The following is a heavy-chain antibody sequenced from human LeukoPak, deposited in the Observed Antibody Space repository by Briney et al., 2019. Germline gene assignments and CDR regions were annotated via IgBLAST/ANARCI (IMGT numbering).Heavy chain of an antibody. CDR3: ARARGPRGTMIVVVLRGAFDI. V-gene: IGHV4-34*01. Sequence: PSETLSLTCAVYGGSFSGYYWSWIRQPPGKGLEWIGEINHSGSTNYNPSLKSRVTISVDTSKNQFSLKLSSVTAADTAVYYYARARGPRGTMIVVVLRGAFDIWGQGTMVTVSS. D-gene: IGHD3-22*01. J-gene: IGHJ3*02. CDR1: GGSFSGYY. CDR2: INHSGST.